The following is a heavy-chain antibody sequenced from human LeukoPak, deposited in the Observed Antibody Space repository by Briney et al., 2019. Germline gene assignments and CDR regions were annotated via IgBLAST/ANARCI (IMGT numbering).Heavy chain of an antibody. CDR2: IGTYGGDT. D-gene: IGHD3-22*01. J-gene: IGHJ5*01. V-gene: IGHV1-18*01. Sequence: ALVKVSCKATSRISWVRQAPGQGLEWMGWIGTYGGDTYYAQKFQGRITVTTDTSTSTVYMELRNLRSDDTAVYYCARDLWNFYDDSGYNRDFDSWGQGTLDTVSS. CDR3: ARDLWNFYDDSGYNRDFDS. CDR1: TSR.